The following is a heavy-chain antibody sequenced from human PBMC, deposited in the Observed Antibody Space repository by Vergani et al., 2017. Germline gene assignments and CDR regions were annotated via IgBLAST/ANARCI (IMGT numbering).Heavy chain of an antibody. D-gene: IGHD3-10*01. J-gene: IGHJ4*02. V-gene: IGHV3-66*04. CDR2: IYSAGNT. CDR1: GFSVRDQY. CDR3: AKQYFVSGNYLFDY. Sequence: EVQLLESGGGLVQPGGSLRLSCAASGFSVRDQYMSWVRQAPGKGLEWVSLIYSAGNTEYADSVKGRFTISRDNSKNMLFLQMNNLRTEDTAIYYCAKQYFVSGNYLFDYWGQGTLVTVSS.